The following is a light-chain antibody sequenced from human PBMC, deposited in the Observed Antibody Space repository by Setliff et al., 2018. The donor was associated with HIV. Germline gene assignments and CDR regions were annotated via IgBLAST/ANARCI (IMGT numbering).Light chain of an antibody. CDR2: DVS. CDR1: SSDVGTYNL. V-gene: IGLV2-23*02. CDR3: CSYAGSPYV. Sequence: ALTQPASVSGSPGQSITISCTGTSSDVGTYNLVSWYQQHPGKAPKLMIYDVSKRPSGVPDRFSGSKSGNTASLTISGLQAEDEADYYCCSYAGSPYVFGTGTKVTVL. J-gene: IGLJ1*01.